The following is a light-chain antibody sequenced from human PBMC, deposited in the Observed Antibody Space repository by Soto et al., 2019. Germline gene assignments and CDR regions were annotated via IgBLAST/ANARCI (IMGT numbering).Light chain of an antibody. CDR3: QQSYSTPPRT. Sequence: DIQITQSPSILSASVGDSVTITCRASQIITSWLAWYQQKPGIAPKLLIYAASTLQSGVPSRFSGSGSGTDFTLTISSLQPEDFATYYCQQSYSTPPRTFGQGTKVDI. CDR1: QIITSW. J-gene: IGKJ1*01. V-gene: IGKV1-39*01. CDR2: AAS.